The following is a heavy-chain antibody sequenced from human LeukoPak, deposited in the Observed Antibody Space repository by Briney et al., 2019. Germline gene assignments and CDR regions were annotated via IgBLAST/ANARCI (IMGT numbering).Heavy chain of an antibody. Sequence: SETLSLTCSVYGASITSGRYYWGWMRQAPGKGLEWIGTIHYSGTPTFYDPSLESRVSLFSDTSRNDFSLRLRSVTAADTAVYYCAAGGDDAKAGYWGQGTLVTVSS. CDR2: IHYSGTPT. CDR3: AAGGDDAKAGY. CDR1: GASITSGRYY. D-gene: IGHD3-16*01. V-gene: IGHV4-39*02. J-gene: IGHJ4*02.